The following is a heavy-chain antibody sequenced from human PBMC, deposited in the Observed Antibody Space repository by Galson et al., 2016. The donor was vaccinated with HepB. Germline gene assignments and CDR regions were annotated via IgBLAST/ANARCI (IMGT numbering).Heavy chain of an antibody. J-gene: IGHJ6*02. CDR3: ARDGGTVTTFAGMDV. Sequence: SLRLSCAASGFTFSSYNMNWVRQAPGKGLEWVSYISSSGNTIFYADSVKGRFTISRDNAKASLYLQMNSLRAEDTAVYYCARDGGTVTTFAGMDVWGQGTTVTVSS. V-gene: IGHV3-48*04. D-gene: IGHD4-11*01. CDR2: ISSSGNTI. CDR1: GFTFSSYN.